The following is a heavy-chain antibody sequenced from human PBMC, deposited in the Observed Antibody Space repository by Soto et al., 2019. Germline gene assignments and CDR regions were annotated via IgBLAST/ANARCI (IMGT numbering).Heavy chain of an antibody. CDR1: GYSFTSYW. V-gene: IGHV5-51*01. CDR3: ARLVTYSSSWTDAFDI. CDR2: IYPGDSDT. D-gene: IGHD6-13*01. J-gene: IGHJ3*02. Sequence: GESLKISCKGSGYSFTSYWIGWVRQMPGKGLGWMGIIYPGDSDTRYSPSFQGQVTISADKSISTAYLQWSSLKASDTAMYYCARLVTYSSSWTDAFDIWGQGTMVTVSS.